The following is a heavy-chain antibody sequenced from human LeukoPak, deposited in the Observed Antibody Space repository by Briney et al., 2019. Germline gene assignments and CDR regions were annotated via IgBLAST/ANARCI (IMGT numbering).Heavy chain of an antibody. V-gene: IGHV1-18*01. CDR1: GYTFTSYG. Sequence: ASVKVSCKASGYTFTSYGISWVRQAPGQGLEWMGWISAYNGNTNYAQKFQGRVTMTRDTSISTAYMELSRLRSDDTAVYYCARGGVLLWFGEPLVDYWGQGTLVTVSS. D-gene: IGHD3-10*01. CDR2: ISAYNGNT. CDR3: ARGGVLLWFGEPLVDY. J-gene: IGHJ4*02.